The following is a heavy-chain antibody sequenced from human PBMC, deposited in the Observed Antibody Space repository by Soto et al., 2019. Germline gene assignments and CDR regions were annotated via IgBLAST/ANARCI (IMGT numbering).Heavy chain of an antibody. CDR1: GDSVSSNSAA. V-gene: IGHV6-1*01. CDR3: ARDEGGP. CDR2: TYYRSKWNS. J-gene: IGHJ3*01. Sequence: SHTLSLTCAISGDSVSSNSAAWSWIRQSPSRGLEWLGRTYYRSKWNSNYAVSVKGRVTINPDTSKNQFSLQLNSVTPEDTAVYYCARDEGGPWGQGTMVTVS.